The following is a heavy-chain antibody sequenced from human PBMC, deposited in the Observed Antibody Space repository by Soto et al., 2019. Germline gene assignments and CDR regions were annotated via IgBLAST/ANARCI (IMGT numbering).Heavy chain of an antibody. D-gene: IGHD3-3*01. CDR1: GGSISSGGYY. CDR2: SYYSGST. Sequence: QVQLQESGPGLVKPSQTLSLTCTVSGGSISSGGYYWSWIRQHPGKGLEWIGYSYYSGSTYYNPSLKSRVTISVDTSKNQSSLKLSSVTAADTAVYYCAGLEWLLSYGMDVWGQGTTVTVSS. CDR3: AGLEWLLSYGMDV. J-gene: IGHJ6*02. V-gene: IGHV4-31*03.